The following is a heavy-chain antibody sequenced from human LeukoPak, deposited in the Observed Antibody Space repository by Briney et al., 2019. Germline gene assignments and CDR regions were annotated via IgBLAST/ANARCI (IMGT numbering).Heavy chain of an antibody. Sequence: GGSLRLSCAASGFTFSSYSMNWVRQAPGKGLEWVSSISSSSSYIYYADSVEGRFTISRDNAKNSLYLQMNSLRAEDTAVYYCARMSLAGVPYYFDYWGQGTLVTVSS. CDR3: ARMSLAGVPYYFDY. CDR1: GFTFSSYS. J-gene: IGHJ4*02. CDR2: ISSSSSYI. D-gene: IGHD1-26*01. V-gene: IGHV3-21*01.